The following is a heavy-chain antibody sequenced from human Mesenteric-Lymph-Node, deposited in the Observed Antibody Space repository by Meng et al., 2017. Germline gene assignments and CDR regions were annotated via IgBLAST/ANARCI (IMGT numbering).Heavy chain of an antibody. Sequence: GGSLRLSCAASGFTFDDYGMSWVRQAPGKGLEWVSGINWNGGSTGYADSVKGRFTISRDNAKNSLYLQMNSLRAEDTALYYCARDRAARRYFDWLPHRDWFDPWGQGTLVTVSS. CDR2: INWNGGST. CDR3: ARDRAARRYFDWLPHRDWFDP. V-gene: IGHV3-20*04. D-gene: IGHD3-9*01. CDR1: GFTFDDYG. J-gene: IGHJ5*02.